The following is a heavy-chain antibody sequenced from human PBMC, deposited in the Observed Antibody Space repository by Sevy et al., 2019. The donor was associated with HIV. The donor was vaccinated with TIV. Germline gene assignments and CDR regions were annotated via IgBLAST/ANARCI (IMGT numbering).Heavy chain of an antibody. CDR1: GFTFSSYA. CDR3: ARGLLWFGELLNYYYGMDV. Sequence: GGSLRLSCAASGFTFSSYAMSWVRQAPGKGLEWVSAISGSGGSTYYADSVKGRFTISRDNSKNTLYLQMNSLRAEDTAVYYCARGLLWFGELLNYYYGMDVWGQWTTVTVSS. J-gene: IGHJ6*02. D-gene: IGHD3-10*01. V-gene: IGHV3-23*01. CDR2: ISGSGGST.